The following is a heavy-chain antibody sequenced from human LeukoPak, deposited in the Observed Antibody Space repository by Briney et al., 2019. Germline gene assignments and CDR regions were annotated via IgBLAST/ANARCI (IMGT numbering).Heavy chain of an antibody. CDR2: IFFSGST. J-gene: IGHJ3*02. D-gene: IGHD5-24*01. V-gene: IGHV4-59*01. Sequence: SETLSLTCIVSGASISSDYWSWIRQPPGKGREWSGYIFFSGSTNYNPSLKSRVTMSVDTSKNRFSLNLSSVTAADTAVYYCARGEMATIEDAFDIWGQGTMVTVSS. CDR1: GASISSDY. CDR3: ARGEMATIEDAFDI.